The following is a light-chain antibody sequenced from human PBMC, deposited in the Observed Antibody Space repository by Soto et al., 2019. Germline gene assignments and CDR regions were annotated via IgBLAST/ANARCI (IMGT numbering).Light chain of an antibody. V-gene: IGKV1-5*01. J-gene: IGKJ1*01. CDR3: QQYKSTT. CDR2: DAS. CDR1: QSISSW. Sequence: DIQMTQSPSTLSASVGDRVTITCRASQSISSWLAWYQQKPGKAPKLLIYDASSLESGVPPRFSGSGSGTEFTLTISSLQPDDFATYYCQQYKSTTFGQGTKVDI.